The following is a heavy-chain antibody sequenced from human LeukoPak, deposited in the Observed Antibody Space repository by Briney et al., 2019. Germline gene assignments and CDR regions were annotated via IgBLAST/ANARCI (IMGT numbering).Heavy chain of an antibody. CDR3: VKKGPVGDPPYFNY. CDR1: GFTFSGFA. J-gene: IGHJ4*02. V-gene: IGHV3-23*01. Sequence: PGGSLRLSCAASGFTFSGFAMSWVRQAPGKGLEWVAAISNNGAGTYYVDSVKGRFTVSRDNSKNTLFLQMNSLRAEDTAVYYCVKKGPVGDPPYFNYWGQGTLVTVSS. D-gene: IGHD3-10*01. CDR2: ISNNGAGT.